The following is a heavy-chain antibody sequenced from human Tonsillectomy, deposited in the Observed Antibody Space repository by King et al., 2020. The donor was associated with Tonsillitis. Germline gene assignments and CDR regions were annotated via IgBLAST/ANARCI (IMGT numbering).Heavy chain of an antibody. V-gene: IGHV1-46*02. CDR2: INPSGGST. CDR3: ARGDDXRVWANXRYSFDY. Sequence: QLVQSGXEVKKPGASVKVSCKASGYTLNNYYMHXVRQAPGQGLEWMGIINPSGGSTKDAQKFQGRVTMTRDTSTSTIYMELSSLRSEDTAVYYCARGDDXRVWANXRYSFDYWGQGTPVTVSS. CDR1: GYTLNNYY. J-gene: IGHJ4*02. D-gene: IGHD3-16*02.